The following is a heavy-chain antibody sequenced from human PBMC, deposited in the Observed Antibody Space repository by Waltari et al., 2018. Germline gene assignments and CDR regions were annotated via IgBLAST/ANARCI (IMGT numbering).Heavy chain of an antibody. J-gene: IGHJ5*02. Sequence: QLQLQESGPGLVKPSETLSLTCTVSGGSISSSSYYWGWIRQPPGKGLEWIGSIYYSGGTDYNPSLKSRVTISVDTSKNQFSLKLSSVTAADTAVYYCARVGRGLRGSGWFDPWGQGTLVTVSS. CDR2: IYYSGGT. CDR1: GGSISSSSYY. D-gene: IGHD3-10*01. V-gene: IGHV4-39*07. CDR3: ARVGRGLRGSGWFDP.